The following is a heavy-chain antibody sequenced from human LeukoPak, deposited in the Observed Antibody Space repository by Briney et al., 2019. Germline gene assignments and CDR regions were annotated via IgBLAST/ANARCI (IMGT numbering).Heavy chain of an antibody. J-gene: IGHJ4*02. Sequence: ASVKVSCKASGYTFTSYNINWVRQATGHGLEWMGIINPSGGSTSYAQKFQGRVTMTRDTSTSTVYMELSSLRSEDTAVYYCARDLSSSDDYWGQGTLVTVSS. D-gene: IGHD2/OR15-2a*01. CDR2: INPSGGST. CDR1: GYTFTSYN. V-gene: IGHV1-46*01. CDR3: ARDLSSSDDY.